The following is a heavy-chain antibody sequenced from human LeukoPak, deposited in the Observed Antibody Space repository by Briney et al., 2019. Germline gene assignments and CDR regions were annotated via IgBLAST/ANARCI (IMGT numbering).Heavy chain of an antibody. CDR1: GFTFSSYS. CDR3: ARGNDFWSGYFPPFGY. J-gene: IGHJ4*02. D-gene: IGHD3-3*01. Sequence: GGSLRLSCAASGFTFSSYSMNWVRQAPGKGLEWVSSISSSSSYIYYADSVKGRFTISRDNAKNSLYLQMNSLRAEDTAVYYCARGNDFWSGYFPPFGYWGQGTLVTVSS. V-gene: IGHV3-21*01. CDR2: ISSSSSYI.